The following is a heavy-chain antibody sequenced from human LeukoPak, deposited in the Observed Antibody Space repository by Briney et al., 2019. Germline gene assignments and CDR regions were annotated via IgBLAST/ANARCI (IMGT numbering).Heavy chain of an antibody. D-gene: IGHD5-24*01. Sequence: EASVKVSCKASGYTFTSYGISWVRQAPGQGLEWMGWISAYNGNTNYAQKLQGRVTMTRDTSTSTVYMELSSLRSEDAAVYYCARGSGTSNYLIAYWGQGTLVTVSS. CDR1: GYTFTSYG. J-gene: IGHJ4*02. V-gene: IGHV1-18*01. CDR3: ARGSGTSNYLIAY. CDR2: ISAYNGNT.